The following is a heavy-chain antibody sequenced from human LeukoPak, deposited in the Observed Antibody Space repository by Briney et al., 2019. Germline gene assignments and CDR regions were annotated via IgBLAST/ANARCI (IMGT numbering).Heavy chain of an antibody. D-gene: IGHD3-10*01. CDR1: GFTLSYFG. V-gene: IGHV3-30*02. CDR3: AKDAGSGSYYPLSAAPIPWT. CDR2: IRYDGSNK. Sequence: GGSLRLSCAASGFTLSYFGMHWVRQAPGKGLEWVAFIRYDGSNKYYADSVKGRFTISRDNSKNTLYLQMNSLRAEDTAVYYCAKDAGSGSYYPLSAAPIPWTWGQGTLVTVSS. J-gene: IGHJ5*02.